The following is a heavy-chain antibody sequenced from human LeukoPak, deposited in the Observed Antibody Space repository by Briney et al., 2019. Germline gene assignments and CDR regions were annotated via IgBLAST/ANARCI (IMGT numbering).Heavy chain of an antibody. CDR3: ARDPGGFQLPYYFDY. CDR1: GFTFSSYS. Sequence: PGGSLRLSCAASGFTFSSYSMNWGRQAPGKGLEWVSSISSSSSYIYYADSVKGRFTISRDNAKNSLYLQMNSLRAEDTAVYYCARDPGGFQLPYYFDYWGQGTLVTVSS. V-gene: IGHV3-21*01. D-gene: IGHD2-2*01. J-gene: IGHJ4*02. CDR2: ISSSSSYI.